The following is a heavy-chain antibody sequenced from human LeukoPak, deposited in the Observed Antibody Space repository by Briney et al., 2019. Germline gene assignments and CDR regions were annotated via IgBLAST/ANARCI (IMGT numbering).Heavy chain of an antibody. V-gene: IGHV4-61*02. J-gene: IGHJ4*02. CDR2: IYTSGST. CDR1: GGSISSGSYY. CDR3: ARDPHYYDSSGYYPYFDY. D-gene: IGHD3-22*01. Sequence: SQTLSLTCTVSGGSISSGSYYWSWLRQPAGKGLEWIGRIYTSGSTNYNPSLKSRVTISVDTSKNQFSLKLSSVTAADTAVYYCARDPHYYDSSGYYPYFDYWGQGTLVTVSS.